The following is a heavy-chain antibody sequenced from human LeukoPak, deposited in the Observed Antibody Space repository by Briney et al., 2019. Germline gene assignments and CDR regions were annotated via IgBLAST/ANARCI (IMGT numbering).Heavy chain of an antibody. V-gene: IGHV4-59*01. J-gene: IGHJ4*02. CDR3: ARLEQWLAYFDY. CDR1: GGSISSYY. CDR2: IYYSGST. Sequence: TSETLSLTCTVSGGSISSYYWSWIRQPPGKGLEWIGYIYYSGSTNYNPSLKSRVTISVDTSKNQFSLKLSSVTAADTAVYYCARLEQWLAYFDYWGQGTLVTVSS. D-gene: IGHD6-19*01.